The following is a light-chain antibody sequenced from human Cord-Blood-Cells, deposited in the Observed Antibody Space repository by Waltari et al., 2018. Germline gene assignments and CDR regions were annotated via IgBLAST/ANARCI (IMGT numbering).Light chain of an antibody. CDR2: GAA. CDR1: QSVSNSY. V-gene: IGKV3-20*01. CDR3: QQYGSSPFT. Sequence: EIVLTQSPGTLSLSPGERATLSCRASQSVSNSYLAWYQQKPGQAPRLLIYGAASRATGIPDRFSGSGSGTDFTLTISRLEPEDFVVYYCQQYGSSPFTFGPGTKVDIK. J-gene: IGKJ3*01.